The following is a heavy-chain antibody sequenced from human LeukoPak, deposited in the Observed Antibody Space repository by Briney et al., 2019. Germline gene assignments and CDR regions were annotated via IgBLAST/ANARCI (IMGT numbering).Heavy chain of an antibody. D-gene: IGHD4-17*01. CDR1: GFIVSSNY. Sequence: GGSLRLSCAASGFIVSSNYMSWVRQAPGKGLEWVSSISSSSSYIYYADSVKGRFTISRDNAKNSLYLQMNSLRAEDTAVYYCARVNDGDYCFDYWGQGTLVTVSS. CDR2: ISSSSSYI. CDR3: ARVNDGDYCFDY. J-gene: IGHJ4*02. V-gene: IGHV3-21*01.